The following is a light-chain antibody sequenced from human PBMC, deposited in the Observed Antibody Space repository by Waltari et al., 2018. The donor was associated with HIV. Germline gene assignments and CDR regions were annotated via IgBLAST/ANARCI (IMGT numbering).Light chain of an antibody. Sequence: QSALTQPASVSGSPGQSITISCTGTDTDVGTYNYVSWFQHHPGKAPKLSISEVSNRPSGVSHRFSGSKSGNTASLIISGLQAEDEASYYCTSYTTTNTWVFGGGTNLTVL. CDR3: TSYTTTNTWV. CDR2: EVS. J-gene: IGLJ3*02. V-gene: IGLV2-14*01. CDR1: DTDVGTYNY.